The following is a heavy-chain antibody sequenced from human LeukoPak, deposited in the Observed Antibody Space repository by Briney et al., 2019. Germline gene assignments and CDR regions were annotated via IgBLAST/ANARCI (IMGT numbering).Heavy chain of an antibody. V-gene: IGHV3-30*01. J-gene: IGHJ4*02. CDR3: ARDRGPYSSSWAAGY. CDR1: GFTFSSYA. CDR2: ISYDGSNK. D-gene: IGHD6-13*01. Sequence: GRSLRLSCAASGFTFSSYAMHWVRQAPGKGLECGAVISYDGSNKYYADSVKGRFTISRDNSKNTLYLQMNSLRAEDTAAYYCARDRGPYSSSWAAGYWGQGTLVTVSS.